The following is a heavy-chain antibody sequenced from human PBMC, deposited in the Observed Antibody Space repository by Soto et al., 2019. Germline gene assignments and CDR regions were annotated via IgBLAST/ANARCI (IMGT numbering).Heavy chain of an antibody. CDR1: GFTFSSYG. CDR3: AKVGGWFGESAWVGGMDV. J-gene: IGHJ6*02. D-gene: IGHD3-10*01. V-gene: IGHV3-30*18. CDR2: ISYDGSDK. Sequence: QVQLVESGGGVVQPGRSLRLSCAASGFTFSSYGMHWVRQAPGKGLEWVAVISYDGSDKYYADSVKGRFTISRDNSKSTLYLRMNSVRAEDTAIYYCAKVGGWFGESAWVGGMDVWGQGTTAIVSS.